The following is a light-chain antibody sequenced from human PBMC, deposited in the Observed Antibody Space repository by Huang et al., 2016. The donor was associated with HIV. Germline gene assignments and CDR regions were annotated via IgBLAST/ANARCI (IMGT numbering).Light chain of an antibody. V-gene: IGKV2-28*01. CDR3: MQALQTPPT. CDR1: QSLLHSNGYNY. J-gene: IGKJ1*01. Sequence: DIVMTQSPLSLPVTPGEPASISCRSSQSLLHSNGYNYLDWYLQKPGQSPQLLISLGSNRASGVPDRFSGSGSCTDFTLKISRVEAEDVGVYYCMQALQTPPTFGQGTKVGIK. CDR2: LGS.